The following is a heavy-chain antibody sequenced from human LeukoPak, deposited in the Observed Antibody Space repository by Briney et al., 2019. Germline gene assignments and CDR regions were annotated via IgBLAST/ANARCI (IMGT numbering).Heavy chain of an antibody. CDR1: GYTFTGYY. D-gene: IGHD6-19*01. Sequence: GASVKVSCKASGYTFTGYYMHWVRQAPGQGLEWMGWINPNSGGTNYAQKFQGRVTMTRDTSISTAYMELSRLRSDDTAVYYCAREIKKYSSGWFYRLLYNDDYYYYYYMDVWGKGTTVTVSS. CDR2: INPNSGGT. V-gene: IGHV1-2*02. J-gene: IGHJ6*03. CDR3: AREIKKYSSGWFYRLLYNDDYYYYYYMDV.